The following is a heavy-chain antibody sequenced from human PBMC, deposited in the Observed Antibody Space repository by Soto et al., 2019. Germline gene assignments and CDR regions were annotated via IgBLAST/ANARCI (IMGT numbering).Heavy chain of an antibody. V-gene: IGHV3-74*01. J-gene: IGHJ4*02. CDR2: IDSDGGTT. D-gene: IGHD1-1*01. CDR1: GFTFSSYW. Sequence: GGSLRLSCVASGFTFSSYWMHWVRQAPGKGLVWVSRIDSDGGTTNYADSVKGRFTISRDNAKNTLYLQMNSLRAEDTAVYYCARVLYNWNDVLDYWGQGTLVTVSS. CDR3: ARVLYNWNDVLDY.